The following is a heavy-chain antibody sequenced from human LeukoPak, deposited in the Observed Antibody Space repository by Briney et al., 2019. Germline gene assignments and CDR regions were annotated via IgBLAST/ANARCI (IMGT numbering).Heavy chain of an antibody. Sequence: SQTLSLTCTVSGGAISRSSYYWGWNRQPPGKGLEWIGSIYYSGSTYDNPSLKSRVTISVDTSKNQVSLKLSSVTAADTGVYYCARLLYDRSGYYYFDYWGQGTLVTVSS. D-gene: IGHD3-22*01. V-gene: IGHV4-39*01. J-gene: IGHJ4*02. CDR2: IYYSGST. CDR1: GGAISRSSYY. CDR3: ARLLYDRSGYYYFDY.